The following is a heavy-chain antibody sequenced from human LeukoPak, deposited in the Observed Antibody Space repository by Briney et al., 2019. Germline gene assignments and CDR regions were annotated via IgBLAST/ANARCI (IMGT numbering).Heavy chain of an antibody. D-gene: IGHD6-19*01. CDR1: GGTFSSYA. CDR3: ARETVAGPDY. Sequence: SAKVSCKASGGTFSSYAISWVRQAPGQGLEWMGGIIPIFGTANYAQKFQGRVTITADESTGTAYMELSSLRSEDTAVYYCARETVAGPDYWGQGTLVTVSS. J-gene: IGHJ4*02. CDR2: IIPIFGTA. V-gene: IGHV1-69*13.